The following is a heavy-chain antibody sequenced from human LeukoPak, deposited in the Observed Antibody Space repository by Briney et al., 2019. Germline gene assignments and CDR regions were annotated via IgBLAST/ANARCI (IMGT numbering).Heavy chain of an antibody. V-gene: IGHV3-33*01. CDR2: IWYDGTNK. D-gene: IGHD4-17*01. Sequence: PGRSLRLSCAASGFTFSNYDMHWVRQAPGKGLEWVAVIWYDGTNKYYADSVKGRFTISRDNSKNTLYLQMSSLRAEDTAIYYCAHPSTPDYGGLDYWGQGTLVTVSS. CDR3: AHPSTPDYGGLDY. CDR1: GFTFSNYD. J-gene: IGHJ4*02.